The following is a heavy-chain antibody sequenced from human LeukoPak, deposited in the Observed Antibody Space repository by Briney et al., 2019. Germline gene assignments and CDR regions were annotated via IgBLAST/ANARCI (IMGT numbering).Heavy chain of an antibody. D-gene: IGHD3-10*01. V-gene: IGHV1-69*05. CDR2: IIPIFGTA. CDR3: ATQLNYYYGSGSPGIFGY. CDR1: GGTFSSYA. Sequence: GASVKVSCKASGGTFSSYAISWVRQAPGQGLEWMGRIIPIFGTANYAQKFQGRVTITTDESTSTAYMELSSLRSEDTAVYYCATQLNYYYGSGSPGIFGYWGQGTLVTVSS. J-gene: IGHJ4*02.